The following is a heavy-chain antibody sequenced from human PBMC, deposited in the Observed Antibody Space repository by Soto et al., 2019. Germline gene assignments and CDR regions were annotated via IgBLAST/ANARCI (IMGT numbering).Heavy chain of an antibody. CDR3: ARGYESGYTFGHDL. CDR1: GDSISSTY. J-gene: IGHJ5*02. D-gene: IGHD3-3*01. Sequence: PSETLSLTCTVSGDSISSTYWSWVRQPAGRGLEWIGRIYSSGSNNYNPSLESRVTMSVDTSKNQFSLTLRSVTAADTAVYFCARGYESGYTFGHDLWGQGIVVTV. CDR2: IYSSGSN. V-gene: IGHV4-4*07.